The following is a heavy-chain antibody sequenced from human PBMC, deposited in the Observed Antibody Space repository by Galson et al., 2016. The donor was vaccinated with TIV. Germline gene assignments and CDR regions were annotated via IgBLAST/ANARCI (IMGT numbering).Heavy chain of an antibody. Sequence: SLRLSCAASGFTFTSYGMHWARQATGKGLEWVAVIWHDGSNKYYADSVKGRFTISRDNSKNTLYLQMDSLRAEDTAVYYCARRYRVVDYWGQGTLVTVSS. V-gene: IGHV3-33*01. CDR3: ARRYRVVDY. D-gene: IGHD1-26*01. CDR1: GFTFTSYG. J-gene: IGHJ4*02. CDR2: IWHDGSNK.